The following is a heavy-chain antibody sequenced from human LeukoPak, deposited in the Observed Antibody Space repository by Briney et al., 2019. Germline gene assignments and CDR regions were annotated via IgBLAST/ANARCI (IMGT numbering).Heavy chain of an antibody. CDR2: ISGSGDNT. D-gene: IGHD3/OR15-3a*01. CDR1: GFTFSSYA. V-gene: IGHV3-23*01. Sequence: PGGSLRLSCAASGFTFSSYAMSWVRQAPGKGLEWVSVISGSGDNTYYADSVKGQFTFSRDNSKNTLYLQMNSLRAEDTAVYYCAKGIQSYYFDYWGQGTLVTVSS. J-gene: IGHJ4*02. CDR3: AKGIQSYYFDY.